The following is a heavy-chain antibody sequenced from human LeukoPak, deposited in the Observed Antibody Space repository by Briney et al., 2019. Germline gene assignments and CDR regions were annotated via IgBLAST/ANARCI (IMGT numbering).Heavy chain of an antibody. V-gene: IGHV1-18*01. D-gene: IGHD2-2*01. CDR2: ISAYNGNT. CDR1: GYTFTSYG. Sequence: ASVKVSCKASGYTFTSYGISWVRQAPGRGLEWMGWISAYNGNTNYAQKLQGRVTMTTDTSTSTAYMELRSLRSDDTAVYYCARGVRYCSSTSCSDFDYWGQGTLVTVSS. CDR3: ARGVRYCSSTSCSDFDY. J-gene: IGHJ4*02.